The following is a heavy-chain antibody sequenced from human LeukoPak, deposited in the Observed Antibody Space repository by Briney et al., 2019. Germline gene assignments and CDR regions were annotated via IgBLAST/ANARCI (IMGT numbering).Heavy chain of an antibody. D-gene: IGHD6-6*01. CDR2: IIPIFGTA. CDR3: ARLPLRSIAVGYYGMDV. J-gene: IGHJ6*02. V-gene: IGHV1-69*01. CDR1: GGTFSSYA. Sequence: ASVKVSCTASGGTFSSYAISWVRQAPGQGLEWMGGIIPIFGTANYAQKFQGRVTITADESTSTAYMELSSLRSEDTAVYYCARLPLRSIAVGYYGMDVWGQGTTVTVSS.